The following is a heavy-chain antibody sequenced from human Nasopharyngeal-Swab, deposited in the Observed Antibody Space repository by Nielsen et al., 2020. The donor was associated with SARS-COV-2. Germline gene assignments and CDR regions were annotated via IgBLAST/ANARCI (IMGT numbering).Heavy chain of an antibody. Sequence: SETLSLTCPVSGGSISSYYWSWIRQPPGKGLEWIGYIYYSGSTNYNPSLKSRVTISVDTSKNQFSLKLSSVTAADTAVYYCARHTVATPISHYFDYWGQGTLVTVSS. CDR1: GGSISSYY. V-gene: IGHV4-59*08. CDR3: ARHTVATPISHYFDY. D-gene: IGHD4-17*01. CDR2: IYYSGST. J-gene: IGHJ4*02.